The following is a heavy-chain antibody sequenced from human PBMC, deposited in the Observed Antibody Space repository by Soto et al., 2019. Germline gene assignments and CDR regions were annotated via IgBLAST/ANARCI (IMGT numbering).Heavy chain of an antibody. Sequence: GGSLRLSCAASGFTFSDAWMSWVRPAPGKGLDWVGRIKSKSDGGTTEYAAPVRGRFTISRDDSKNTLYLQMNSLKTEDTAVYYCTTDLWRIAVVVGSTGYFNPWGQGTPVTVSS. D-gene: IGHD2-15*01. V-gene: IGHV3-15*01. CDR3: TTDLWRIAVVVGSTGYFNP. CDR2: IKSKSDGGTT. J-gene: IGHJ5*02. CDR1: GFTFSDAW.